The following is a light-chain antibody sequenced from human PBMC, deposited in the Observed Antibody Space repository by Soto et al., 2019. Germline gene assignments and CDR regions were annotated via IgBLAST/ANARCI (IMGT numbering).Light chain of an antibody. Sequence: DIQMTQSPSSLSASVGDRVTITCRASQSISSYLNWYQQKPGKAPKLLIVAASSLQSGVPSRFSGSGSGTGFTLTISSLQPEDFATYYCQQSYSTSITFGQGTRLEIK. CDR3: QQSYSTSIT. V-gene: IGKV1-39*01. J-gene: IGKJ5*01. CDR1: QSISSY. CDR2: AAS.